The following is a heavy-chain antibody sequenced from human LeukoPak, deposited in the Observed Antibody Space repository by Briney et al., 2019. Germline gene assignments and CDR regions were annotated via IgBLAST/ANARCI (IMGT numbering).Heavy chain of an antibody. J-gene: IGHJ6*03. CDR3: ARGVSTGGYYYSMDV. D-gene: IGHD6-25*01. CDR2: IYYSGST. CDR1: GGSISSSSYY. V-gene: IGHV4-39*07. Sequence: SETLSLTCTVSGGSISSSSYYWGWIRQPPGKGLEWIGSIYYSGSTYYNPSLKSRVTISVDTTKNQFSLKLNSVTAADTAVYYCARGVSTGGYYYSMDVWGKGTTVTVSS.